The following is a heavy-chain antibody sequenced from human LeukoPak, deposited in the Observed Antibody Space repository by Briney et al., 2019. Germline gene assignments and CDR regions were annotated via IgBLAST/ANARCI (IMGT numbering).Heavy chain of an antibody. CDR2: IESEGSST. CDR3: ARGSWSAAGTSIDY. V-gene: IGHV3-74*01. CDR1: GFTFRTYW. J-gene: IGHJ4*02. D-gene: IGHD6-13*01. Sequence: PGGSLRLSCAASGFTFRTYWMNWVRQAPGKGLVWVSRIESEGSSTTYADSVKGRFTISRDSAANTLYLQMNSLRAEDTAVYYCARGSWSAAGTSIDYWGQGTLVTVSS.